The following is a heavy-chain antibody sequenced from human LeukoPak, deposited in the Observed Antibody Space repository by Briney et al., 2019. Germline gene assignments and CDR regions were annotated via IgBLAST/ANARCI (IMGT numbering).Heavy chain of an antibody. CDR2: ISVYNGNT. CDR1: GYTFSSYG. CDR3: ARVGGYYFAPDY. V-gene: IGHV1-18*01. J-gene: IGHJ4*02. Sequence: ASVKVSCKASGYTFSSYGISWVRQAPGQGLEWMGWISVYNGNTNYAQKVQGRVTMTTDTSTSTAHMDLRSLRSDDTAVYYCARVGGYYFAPDYWGQGTLVTVSS. D-gene: IGHD2-15*01.